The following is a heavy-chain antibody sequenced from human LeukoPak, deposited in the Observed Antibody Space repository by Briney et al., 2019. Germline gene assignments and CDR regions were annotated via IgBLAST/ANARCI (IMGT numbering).Heavy chain of an antibody. J-gene: IGHJ4*02. Sequence: PGGSLRLSCAASGFTFSSYAMHWVRQAPGKGLEWVAVISYDGSNKYYADSVKGRFTISRDNAKNSLYLQVNSLRAEDTAFYYCARVDRGQWLVRGVFDYWGQGTLVTVSS. CDR3: ARVDRGQWLVRGVFDY. D-gene: IGHD6-19*01. V-gene: IGHV3-30*04. CDR1: GFTFSSYA. CDR2: ISYDGSNK.